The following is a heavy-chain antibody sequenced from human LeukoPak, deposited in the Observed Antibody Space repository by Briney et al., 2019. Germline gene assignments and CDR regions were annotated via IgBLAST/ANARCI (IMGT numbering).Heavy chain of an antibody. D-gene: IGHD6-13*01. V-gene: IGHV3-21*01. CDR3: ASIWAAGTDY. Sequence: GGSLRLSCAASGFTFSSYSMNWVRQAPGKGLEWVSSISSSRSYIYYADSVKGRFTISRDNAKNSLYLQMNSLRAEDTAVYYCASIWAAGTDYWGQGTLVTVSS. J-gene: IGHJ4*02. CDR1: GFTFSSYS. CDR2: ISSSRSYI.